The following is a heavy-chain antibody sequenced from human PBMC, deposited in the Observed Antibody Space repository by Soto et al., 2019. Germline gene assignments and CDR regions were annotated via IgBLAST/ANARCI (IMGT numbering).Heavy chain of an antibody. CDR1: GFTFSSYG. D-gene: IGHD3-22*01. J-gene: IGHJ6*02. CDR2: ISYDGSNK. V-gene: IGHV3-30*18. Sequence: HPGGSLRLSCAASGFTFSSYGMHWVRQAPGKGLEWVAVISYDGSNKYYADSVKGRFTISRDNSKNTLYLQMNSLRAEDTAVYYCAKDRYYYDSSGYYGPVYYYYGMDVWGQGTTVTVSS. CDR3: AKDRYYYDSSGYYGPVYYYYGMDV.